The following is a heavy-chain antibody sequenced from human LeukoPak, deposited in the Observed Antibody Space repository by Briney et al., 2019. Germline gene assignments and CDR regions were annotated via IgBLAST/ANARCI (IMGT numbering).Heavy chain of an antibody. J-gene: IGHJ4*02. V-gene: IGHV4-59*01. CDR3: ARGRYSSSPYFDY. D-gene: IGHD6-6*01. CDR1: GGSISNYY. CDR2: IYYSGST. Sequence: PSETLSLTCTVSGGSISNYYLSWIRQPPGKGLEWIGYIYYSGSTNYNPSLKSRVTISVDTSKNQFSLKLSSVTAADTAVYYCARGRYSSSPYFDYWGQGTLVTVSS.